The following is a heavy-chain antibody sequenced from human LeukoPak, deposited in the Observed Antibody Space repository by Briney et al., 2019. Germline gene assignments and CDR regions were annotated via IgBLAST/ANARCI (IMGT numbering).Heavy chain of an antibody. J-gene: IGHJ3*02. D-gene: IGHD1-26*01. CDR2: ISSSSSYI. CDR3: AREGIVGATAAFDI. CDR1: GFTFSSHS. Sequence: GGSLRLSCAASGFTFSSHSMNWVRQAPGKGLEWVSSISSSSSYIYYADSLKGRFTISRDNAKNSLYLLMNSLRAEDTAVYYCAREGIVGATAAFDIWGQGTMVTVSS. V-gene: IGHV3-21*01.